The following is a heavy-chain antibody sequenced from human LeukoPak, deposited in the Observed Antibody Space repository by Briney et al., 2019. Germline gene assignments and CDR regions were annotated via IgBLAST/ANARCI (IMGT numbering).Heavy chain of an antibody. D-gene: IGHD3-16*01. J-gene: IGHJ4*02. CDR3: TRGSRATYDY. CDR1: GITFSNFA. V-gene: IGHV3-23*01. Sequence: PGRSLRLSCAASGITFSNFAMTWVRQAPGTGLEWISSITESGGRTYYADSVKGRLTISRDNSRNTVYLQLTSLRVEDTATYYCTRGSRATYDYWGQGTLVTVAS. CDR2: ITESGGRT.